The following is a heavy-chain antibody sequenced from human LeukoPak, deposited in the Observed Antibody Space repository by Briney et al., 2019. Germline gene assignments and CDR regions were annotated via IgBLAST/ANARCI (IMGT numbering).Heavy chain of an antibody. J-gene: IGHJ4*02. CDR1: GVSISSGGYY. Sequence: SETLSLTCTVSGVSISSGGYYWSWIRQPPGKGLEWIGYIYHSGSTNYNPSLKSRVTISVDKSKNQFSLKLSSVTAADTAVYYCASIYSGYDPLFDYWGQGTLVTVSS. V-gene: IGHV4-30-2*01. CDR3: ASIYSGYDPLFDY. D-gene: IGHD5-12*01. CDR2: IYHSGST.